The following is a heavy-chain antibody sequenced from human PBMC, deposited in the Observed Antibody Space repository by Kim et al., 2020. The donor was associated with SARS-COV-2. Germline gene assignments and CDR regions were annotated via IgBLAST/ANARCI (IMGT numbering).Heavy chain of an antibody. V-gene: IGHV3-21*01. CDR3: ARDFYDSSGYYSDHYYYGMDV. Sequence: GGSLRLSCAASGFTFSSYSMNWVRQAPGKGLEWVSSISSSSSYIYYADSVKGRFTISRDNAKNSLYLQMNSLRAEDTAVYYCARDFYDSSGYYSDHYYYGMDVWGQGTTVTVSS. J-gene: IGHJ6*02. D-gene: IGHD3-22*01. CDR1: GFTFSSYS. CDR2: ISSSSSYI.